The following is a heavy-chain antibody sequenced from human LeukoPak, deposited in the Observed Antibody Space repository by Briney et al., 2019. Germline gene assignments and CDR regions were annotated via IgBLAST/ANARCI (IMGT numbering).Heavy chain of an antibody. Sequence: GGSLRLSCAASGFTFSSYAMSWVRQAPGKGLEWVSAISGSGGSTYYADSVKGRFTISRDNSKNTLYLQMNSLRAEDMAVYYCAKAFGYSSSWYWGGFDYWGQGTLVTVSS. J-gene: IGHJ4*02. CDR3: AKAFGYSSSWYWGGFDY. CDR1: GFTFSSYA. V-gene: IGHV3-23*01. D-gene: IGHD6-13*01. CDR2: ISGSGGST.